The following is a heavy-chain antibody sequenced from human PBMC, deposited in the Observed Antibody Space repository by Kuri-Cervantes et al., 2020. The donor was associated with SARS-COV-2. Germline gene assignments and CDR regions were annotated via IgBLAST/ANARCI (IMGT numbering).Heavy chain of an antibody. D-gene: IGHD3-16*01. CDR3: AGSPGGVFDC. CDR2: INHSGST. V-gene: IGHV4-34*01. CDR1: GGSFSAYY. J-gene: IGHJ4*02. Sequence: GSLRLSCAVYGGSFSAYYWSWIRQPPGKGLEWIGEINHSGSTNYNPSLKSRVTISVDTSKHQLSLKLSSVTAADTAVYYCAGSPGGVFDCWGQETLVTVSS.